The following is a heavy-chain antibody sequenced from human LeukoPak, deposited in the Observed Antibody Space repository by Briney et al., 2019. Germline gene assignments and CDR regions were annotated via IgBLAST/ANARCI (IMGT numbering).Heavy chain of an antibody. CDR1: GGSFSDYY. Sequence: SETLSLTCAVYGGSFSDYYWSWIRQPPGKGLEYIGEINYSGGTNYNPSLKNRVSISLDTSKKHFSLKLSAVTAADTAVYYCATGRDGVGGNWLDPWGQGTLVTVSS. V-gene: IGHV4-34*01. D-gene: IGHD3-16*01. CDR3: ATGRDGVGGNWLDP. J-gene: IGHJ5*02. CDR2: INYSGGT.